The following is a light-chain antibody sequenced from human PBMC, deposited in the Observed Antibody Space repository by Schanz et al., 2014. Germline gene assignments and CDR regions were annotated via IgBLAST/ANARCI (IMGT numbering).Light chain of an antibody. CDR2: DAS. V-gene: IGKV3-20*01. CDR1: QSVSRSF. CDR3: HQYGISPFT. J-gene: IGKJ3*01. Sequence: EIVLTQSPATLSLSPGERATLSCRASQSVSRSFLAWYQQKPGQAPRLLIYDASSRATGIPDRFSGSGSGTDFTLTISRLEPEDFAVYYCHQYGISPFTFGPGTKVDIK.